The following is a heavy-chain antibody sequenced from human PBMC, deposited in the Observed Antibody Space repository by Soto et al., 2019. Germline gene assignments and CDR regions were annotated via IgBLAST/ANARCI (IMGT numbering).Heavy chain of an antibody. Sequence: GGSLRLSCAASGFTFSDHYMDWVRQAPGKGLEWVGRTRNKANSYTTEYAATVKGRFTISRDDSKNSLYLQMNSLKTEDTAVYYCVRFLSYSSADYWGQGTLVTVSS. CDR3: VRFLSYSSADY. J-gene: IGHJ4*02. CDR2: TRNKANSYTT. V-gene: IGHV3-72*01. CDR1: GFTFSDHY. D-gene: IGHD3-22*01.